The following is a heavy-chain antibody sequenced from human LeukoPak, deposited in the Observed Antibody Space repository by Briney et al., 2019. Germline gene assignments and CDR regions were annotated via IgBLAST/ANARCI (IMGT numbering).Heavy chain of an antibody. J-gene: IGHJ6*02. Sequence: GASVKVSFKASAYTFTGYYMHWVRQATGQGLEWMGWIKPNSGGTNYAQKFQGRVTMTRDTSISTAYMELNRLRSDGTAVYYCAREVDGMDVSGQGTTVTVSS. CDR3: AREVDGMDV. CDR2: IKPNSGGT. V-gene: IGHV1-2*02. CDR1: AYTFTGYY.